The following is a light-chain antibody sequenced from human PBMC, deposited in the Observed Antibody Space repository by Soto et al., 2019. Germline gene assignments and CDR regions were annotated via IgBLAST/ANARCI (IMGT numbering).Light chain of an antibody. CDR1: QSVGSN. CDR3: QQYNNWPPLYT. J-gene: IGKJ2*01. Sequence: EIVMTQSPATLSVSPGERVTLSCRASQSVGSNLVWYQQRPGQAPRLIMYDASTRATGISARFSGSGSGTEFTLSISSLQSEDFAVYYCQQYNNWPPLYTFGQGTKLEIK. CDR2: DAS. V-gene: IGKV3D-15*01.